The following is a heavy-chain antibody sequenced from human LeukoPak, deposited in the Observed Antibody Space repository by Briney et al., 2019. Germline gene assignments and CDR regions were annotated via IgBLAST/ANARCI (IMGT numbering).Heavy chain of an antibody. J-gene: IGHJ4*02. CDR3: AKLANHGIAAAASDY. Sequence: PGGSLRLSCAASGFTFDDYAMHWVRQAPGKGLEWVSGISWNSGSIGYADSVKGRFTISRDNAKNSLYLQMNSLRGEDTALYYCAKLANHGIAAAASDYWGQGTLVTVSS. CDR1: GFTFDDYA. D-gene: IGHD6-13*01. V-gene: IGHV3-9*01. CDR2: ISWNSGSI.